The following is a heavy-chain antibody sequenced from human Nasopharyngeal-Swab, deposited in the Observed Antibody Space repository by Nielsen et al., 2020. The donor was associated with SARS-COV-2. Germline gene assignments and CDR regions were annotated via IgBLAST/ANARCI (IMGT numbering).Heavy chain of an antibody. Sequence: SETLSLTCTVSGDSLRGAGYYWNWIRQFPGKGLEWFGYIYYNGDTFYNPSLRSRVSISVDPSKNEFSLELTSVTAADSAFYHCARTFNNYVDFWGRGTLVTVSS. J-gene: IGHJ4*02. V-gene: IGHV4-31*03. CDR3: ARTFNNYVDF. CDR2: IYYNGDT. D-gene: IGHD2/OR15-2a*01. CDR1: GDSLRGAGYY.